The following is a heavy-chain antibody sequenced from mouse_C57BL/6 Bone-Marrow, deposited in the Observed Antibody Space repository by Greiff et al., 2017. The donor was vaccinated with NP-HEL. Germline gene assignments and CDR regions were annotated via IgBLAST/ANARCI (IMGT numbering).Heavy chain of an antibody. CDR1: GYAFTNYL. J-gene: IGHJ2*01. CDR2: INPGSGGT. D-gene: IGHD4-1*01. CDR3: ARCELGLGDYFDY. V-gene: IGHV1-54*01. Sequence: VQLQQSGAELVRPGTSAKVSCKASGYAFTNYLIEWVKQRPGQGLEWIGVINPGSGGTNYNEKFKGKATLTADKSSSTAYMQLSSLTSEDSAVYFCARCELGLGDYFDYWGQGTTLTVSS.